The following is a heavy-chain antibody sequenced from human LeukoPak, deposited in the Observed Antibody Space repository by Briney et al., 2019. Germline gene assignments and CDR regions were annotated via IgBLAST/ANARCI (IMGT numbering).Heavy chain of an antibody. D-gene: IGHD3-10*01. CDR1: GFTISSYE. CDR2: ISSSGTDI. J-gene: IGHJ3*02. CDR3: ARGGSFDI. V-gene: IGHV3-48*03. Sequence: GGSLRLSCAASGFTISSYEMNWVRQGPGKGLEWVSYISSSGTDIIYADSVKGRFTISRDNAKNSLSLQMNSLRAEDTAVYYCARGGSFDIWGQGTMVTVSS.